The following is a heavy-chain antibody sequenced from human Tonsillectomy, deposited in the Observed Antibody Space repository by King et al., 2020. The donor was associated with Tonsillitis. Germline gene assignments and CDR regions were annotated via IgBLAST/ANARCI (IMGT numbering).Heavy chain of an antibody. V-gene: IGHV4-59*01. J-gene: IGHJ3*02. CDR2: IYYSGST. D-gene: IGHD2-15*01. Sequence: LQLQESGPGLVKPSETLSLTCTVSGGSISSYYWSWIRQPPGKGLEWIGYIYYSGSTNYNPSLKCRVTISVDTSKNQFSLKLSSVTAADTAVYYCARDTICSGGSCYYDAFDIWGQGTMVTVSS. CDR3: ARDTICSGGSCYYDAFDI. CDR1: GGSISSYY.